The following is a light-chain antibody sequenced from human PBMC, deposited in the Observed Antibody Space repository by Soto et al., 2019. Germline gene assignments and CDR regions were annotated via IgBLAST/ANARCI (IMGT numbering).Light chain of an antibody. CDR1: QSISSY. CDR3: QQYNSYSWT. V-gene: IGKV1-5*01. Sequence: DIQMTQSPSSLSASVGDRVTITCRASQSISSYLNWYQQKPGKAPKLLIYDASSLESGVPQRFSGSGSGTEFTLTISSLQPDDFATYYCQQYNSYSWTFGQGTKVDIK. J-gene: IGKJ1*01. CDR2: DAS.